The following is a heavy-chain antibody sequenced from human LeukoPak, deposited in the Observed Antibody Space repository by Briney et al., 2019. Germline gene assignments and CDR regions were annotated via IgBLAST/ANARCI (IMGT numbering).Heavy chain of an antibody. CDR1: GFTFSSYW. V-gene: IGHV3-74*01. CDR2: INSDGSST. CDR3: ARVGKYYYGSGSYLLSP. J-gene: IGHJ4*02. Sequence: GGSLRLSCAASGFTFSSYWMHWVRQAPGKGLVWVSRINSDGSSTSYADSVKGRFTISRDNAKNTLYLQMNSLRAEDTAVYYCARVGKYYYGSGSYLLSPWGQGTLVTVSS. D-gene: IGHD3-10*01.